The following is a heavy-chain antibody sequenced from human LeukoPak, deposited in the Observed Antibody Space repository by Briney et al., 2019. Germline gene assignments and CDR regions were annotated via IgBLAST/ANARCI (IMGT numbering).Heavy chain of an antibody. V-gene: IGHV4-59*01. D-gene: IGHD3-22*01. CDR2: IYYNWST. CDR1: GGSISTYY. Sequence: PSETLSLTCTVSGGSISTYYWSWIRKPQRKGPGLMWYIYYNWSTNYNPSLKSRVTISLDTSNSQCSLKLSSVTAADAAVYYCATPLRDLFSGYYYYYMDVWGKGTTVTVSS. J-gene: IGHJ6*03. CDR3: ATPLRDLFSGYYYYYMDV.